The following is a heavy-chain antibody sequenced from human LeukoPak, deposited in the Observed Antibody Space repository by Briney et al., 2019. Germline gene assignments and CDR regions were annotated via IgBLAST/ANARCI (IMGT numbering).Heavy chain of an antibody. CDR1: GFTFSSYW. J-gene: IGHJ4*02. D-gene: IGHD3-16*01. CDR2: IKQDGSEK. Sequence: GGSLRLSCAASGFTFSSYWMSWVRQAPGKGLEWVANIKQDGSEKYYVDSVKGRFTISRDNAKNSLYLQMNRLRAEDTAVYYCAPSRGEQYYFDYWGQGTLVTVSS. V-gene: IGHV3-7*01. CDR3: APSRGEQYYFDY.